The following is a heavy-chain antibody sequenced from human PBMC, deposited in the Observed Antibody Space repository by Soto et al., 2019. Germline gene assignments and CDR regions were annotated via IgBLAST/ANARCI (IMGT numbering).Heavy chain of an antibody. CDR2: IWYDGSNK. Sequence: GGSLRLSCAASGFTFSSYGMHWVRQAPGKGLEWVAVIWYDGSNKYYADSVKGRFTISRDNSKNTLYLQMNSLRAEDTAVYYCARDPGQQLDDYYYYYMDVWGKGTTVTVSS. CDR3: ARDPGQQLDDYYYYYMDV. J-gene: IGHJ6*03. V-gene: IGHV3-33*01. D-gene: IGHD6-13*01. CDR1: GFTFSSYG.